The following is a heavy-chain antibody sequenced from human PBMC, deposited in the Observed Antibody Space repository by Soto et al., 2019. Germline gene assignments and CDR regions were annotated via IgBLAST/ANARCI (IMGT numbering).Heavy chain of an antibody. J-gene: IGHJ4*02. D-gene: IGHD3-22*01. V-gene: IGHV4-30-4*01. Sequence: QVQLQESGPGLVKPSQTLSLTCTVSGGSISSGDYYWSWIRQPPGKGLEWIGYIYYSGSTYYNPSLKSRVTRSVDTSKNPFSLKLSTVTAADTAVYYCARGDSSGYYGQIDYWGQGTLVTVSS. CDR3: ARGDSSGYYGQIDY. CDR1: GGSISSGDYY. CDR2: IYYSGST.